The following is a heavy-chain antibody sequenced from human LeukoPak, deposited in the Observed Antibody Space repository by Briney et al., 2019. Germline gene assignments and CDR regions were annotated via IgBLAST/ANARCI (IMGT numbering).Heavy chain of an antibody. CDR3: ARDGGYSSGWPLDY. D-gene: IGHD6-19*01. CDR1: GFTFSSYG. V-gene: IGHV3-33*01. J-gene: IGHJ4*02. Sequence: GRSLRLSCAASGFTFSSYGMHWVRQAPGKGLEWVAVIWYDGSNKYYADSVKGRFTISRDNSKNTLYLQMNSLRAEDTAVYYCARDGGYSSGWPLDYWGQGTLVTVSS. CDR2: IWYDGSNK.